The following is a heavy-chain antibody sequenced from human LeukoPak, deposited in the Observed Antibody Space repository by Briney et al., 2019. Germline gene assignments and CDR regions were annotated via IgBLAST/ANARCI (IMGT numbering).Heavy chain of an antibody. CDR3: ARPRPDENAYCGGDCYFFDS. J-gene: IGHJ4*02. V-gene: IGHV3-11*03. Sequence: GGSLRLSCAASAFTFSDYYMSWIRQAPGKGLEWVSYISSSSSYTNYADSVKGRFTISRDNAKNSLYLQMNSLRAEDTAVYYCARPRPDENAYCGGDCYFFDSWGQGTLVTVSS. CDR2: ISSSSSYT. CDR1: AFTFSDYY. D-gene: IGHD2-21*02.